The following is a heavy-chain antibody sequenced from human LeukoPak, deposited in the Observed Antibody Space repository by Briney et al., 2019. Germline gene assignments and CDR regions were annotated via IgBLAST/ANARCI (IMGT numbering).Heavy chain of an antibody. V-gene: IGHV3-64*02. CDR3: ARGRACSSASCYLDY. CDR1: GFTFSSYT. CDR2: ISSNGGST. D-gene: IGHD2-2*01. Sequence: PGGSLRLSCAASGFTFSSYTMHWVRQAPGMGLEYVSAISSNGGSTYYADSVKGRFTISRDNSKNTLYLQMGSLRAEDMAVYYCARGRACSSASCYLDYWGQGTLVTVSS. J-gene: IGHJ4*02.